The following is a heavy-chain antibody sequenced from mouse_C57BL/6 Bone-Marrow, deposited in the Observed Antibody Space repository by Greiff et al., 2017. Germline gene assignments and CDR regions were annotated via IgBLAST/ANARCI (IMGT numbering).Heavy chain of an antibody. CDR1: GYTFTNYW. J-gene: IGHJ4*01. CDR3: ARWSYYAMDY. CDR2: IYPGGGYT. V-gene: IGHV1-63*01. Sequence: VQLQQSGAELVRPGTSVKMSCKASGYTFTNYWIGWAKQRPGHGLELIGDIYPGGGYTNYNEKFKGKATLTADKSSSTAYMQFSSLTSEDSAIYYCARWSYYAMDYWGQGTSVTVSS.